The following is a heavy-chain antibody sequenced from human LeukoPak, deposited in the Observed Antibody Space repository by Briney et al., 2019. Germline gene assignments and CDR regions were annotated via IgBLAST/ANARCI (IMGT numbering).Heavy chain of an antibody. CDR1: AGSISNYY. Sequence: PSETLSLTCTVSAGSISNYYWSWIRQPAGKGLEWIGRISSRGSTNYNPSLKSRVTISVDTSKNQFSLKLSSVTAADTAVYYCARVNKEYYYYYMDVWGKGTTVTVSS. D-gene: IGHD2/OR15-2a*01. J-gene: IGHJ6*03. V-gene: IGHV4-4*07. CDR2: ISSRGST. CDR3: ARVNKEYYYYYMDV.